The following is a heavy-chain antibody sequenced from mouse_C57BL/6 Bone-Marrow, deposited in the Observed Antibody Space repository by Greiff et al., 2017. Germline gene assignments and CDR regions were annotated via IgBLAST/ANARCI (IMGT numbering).Heavy chain of an antibody. CDR2: IDPEDGDT. Sequence: EVQLQQSGAELVRPGASVKLSCTASGFNIKDYYMHWVKQRPEQGLEWIGRIDPEDGDTEYAPKFQGKATMTADTSSNTAYLQLSSLTSEDTAVYYCTTQYYGSLSYAMDYWGQGTSVTVSS. V-gene: IGHV14-1*01. J-gene: IGHJ4*01. CDR1: GFNIKDYY. CDR3: TTQYYGSLSYAMDY. D-gene: IGHD1-1*01.